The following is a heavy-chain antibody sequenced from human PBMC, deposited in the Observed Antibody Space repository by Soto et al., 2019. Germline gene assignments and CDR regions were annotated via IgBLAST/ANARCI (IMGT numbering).Heavy chain of an antibody. J-gene: IGHJ6*02. Sequence: ASVKVSCKASGYTFTSYGISWVRQAPGQGLEWMGWISAYNGNTNYAQKLQGRVTMTTDTSTSTAYMELRSLRSDDTAVYYCARDRPGGIAVAGNFAAYYYGMDVWGQGTTVTVSS. D-gene: IGHD6-19*01. V-gene: IGHV1-18*04. CDR1: GYTFTSYG. CDR3: ARDRPGGIAVAGNFAAYYYGMDV. CDR2: ISAYNGNT.